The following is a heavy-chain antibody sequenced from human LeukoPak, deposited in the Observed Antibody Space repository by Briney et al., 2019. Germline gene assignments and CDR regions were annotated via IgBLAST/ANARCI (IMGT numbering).Heavy chain of an antibody. Sequence: GGSLRLSCAASGFTLINYAMSWVRQAPGKGPEWVSGISSNGGTTYYADSVKGRFTVSRDNSKNTLYLQMNSLRAEDTAVYYCAKDPQYYYNSGGYYFDYFDPWGQGTLVAVSS. D-gene: IGHD3-22*01. CDR3: AKDPQYYYNSGGYYFDYFDP. J-gene: IGHJ4*02. CDR1: GFTLINYA. CDR2: ISSNGGTT. V-gene: IGHV3-23*01.